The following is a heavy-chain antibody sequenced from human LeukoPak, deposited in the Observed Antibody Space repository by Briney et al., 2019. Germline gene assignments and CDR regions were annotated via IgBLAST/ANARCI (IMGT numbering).Heavy chain of an antibody. V-gene: IGHV4-38-2*02. CDR1: GYSISSGYY. D-gene: IGHD1-26*01. CDR3: AREWELLYDAFDI. J-gene: IGHJ3*02. Sequence: PSETLSLTCTVSGYSISSGYYWGWIRQPPGKGLEWIGSIYHSGSTYYNPSLKSRVTISVDTSKNQFSLKLSSVTAADTAVYYCAREWELLYDAFDIWGQGTMVTVSS. CDR2: IYHSGST.